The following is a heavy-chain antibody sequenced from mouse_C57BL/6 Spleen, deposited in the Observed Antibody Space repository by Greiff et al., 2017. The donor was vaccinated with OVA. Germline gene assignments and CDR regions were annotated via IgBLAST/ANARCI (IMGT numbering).Heavy chain of an antibody. V-gene: IGHV1-19*01. Sequence: EVQLQQSGPVLVKPGASVKMSCKASGYTFTDYYMNWVKQSHGKSLEWIGVINPYNGGTSYNQKFKGKATLTVDKSSSTAYMELNSLTSEDSAVYYCARNFYYYGSSSGWYFDVWGTGTTVTVSS. CDR2: INPYNGGT. CDR1: GYTFTDYY. J-gene: IGHJ1*03. CDR3: ARNFYYYGSSSGWYFDV. D-gene: IGHD1-1*01.